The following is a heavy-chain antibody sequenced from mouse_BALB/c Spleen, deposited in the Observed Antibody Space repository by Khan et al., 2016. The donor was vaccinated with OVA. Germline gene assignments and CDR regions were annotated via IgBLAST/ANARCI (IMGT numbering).Heavy chain of an antibody. Sequence: VQLQQPETELARPGASVKMSCKASGYTFTTYTIHWVKQRPGQGLEWIGYIIPTNDYTNYNQKFKDRATLTADKSSSTAYMQLSSLTSEDSALYYCAREGAYYRSDGWFAYWGQGTLVTVSA. CDR2: IIPTNDYT. J-gene: IGHJ3*01. D-gene: IGHD2-14*01. CDR1: GYTFTTYT. V-gene: IGHV1-4*01. CDR3: AREGAYYRSDGWFAY.